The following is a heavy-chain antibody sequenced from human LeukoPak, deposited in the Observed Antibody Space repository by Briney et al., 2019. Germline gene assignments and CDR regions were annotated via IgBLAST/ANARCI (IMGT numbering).Heavy chain of an antibody. J-gene: IGHJ4*02. D-gene: IGHD5-12*01. CDR2: IIGSGTFT. V-gene: IGHV3-23*01. CDR3: AKVATIGPGRYFDY. Sequence: PGGSLRLSCAASGFTFGSYGMSWVRQAPGKGLEWVSLIIGSGTFTYYADSVKGRFTISRDSSKSTLYLQMNTLRAEDTALYYCAKVATIGPGRYFDYWGQGTLVTVSS. CDR1: GFTFGSYG.